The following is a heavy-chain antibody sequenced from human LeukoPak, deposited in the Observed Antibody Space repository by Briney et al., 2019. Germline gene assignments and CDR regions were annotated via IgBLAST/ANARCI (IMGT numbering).Heavy chain of an antibody. D-gene: IGHD3-10*01. CDR3: AKDWMDGWFGELSLGFDY. CDR1: GFTFSSYA. Sequence: GGSLRLSCAASGFTFSSYAMSWVRQAPGKGLEWVSAISGSGGSTYYADSVKGRFTISRDNSKNTLYLQMNSLRAEDTAVYYCAKDWMDGWFGELSLGFDYWGQGTLVTVSS. CDR2: ISGSGGST. V-gene: IGHV3-23*01. J-gene: IGHJ4*02.